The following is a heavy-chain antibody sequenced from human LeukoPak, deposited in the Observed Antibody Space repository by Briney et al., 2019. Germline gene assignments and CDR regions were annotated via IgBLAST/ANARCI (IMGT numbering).Heavy chain of an antibody. V-gene: IGHV3-33*01. D-gene: IGHD3-22*01. Sequence: GRSLRLSCAASGFTFSSYGMHWVRQAPGKGLEWVAVIWYDGSNKYYADSVMGRFTISRDNSKNTLYLQMNSLRAEDTAVYYCARDQIYYDSSGYLDYWGQGTLVTVSS. CDR1: GFTFSSYG. J-gene: IGHJ4*02. CDR3: ARDQIYYDSSGYLDY. CDR2: IWYDGSNK.